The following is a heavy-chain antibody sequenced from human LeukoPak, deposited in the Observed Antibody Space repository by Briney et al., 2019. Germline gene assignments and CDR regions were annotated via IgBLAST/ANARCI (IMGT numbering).Heavy chain of an antibody. J-gene: IGHJ6*02. Sequence: SETLSLTRTVSGGSVSSGSYYWSWIRQPPGKGLEWIGYIYYSGSTNYNPSLKSRVTISVDKSKNQFSLKLSSVTAADTAVYYCASHYGDYYYYYGMDVWGQGTTVTVSS. V-gene: IGHV4-61*01. CDR1: GGSVSSGSYY. CDR2: IYYSGST. D-gene: IGHD4-17*01. CDR3: ASHYGDYYYYYGMDV.